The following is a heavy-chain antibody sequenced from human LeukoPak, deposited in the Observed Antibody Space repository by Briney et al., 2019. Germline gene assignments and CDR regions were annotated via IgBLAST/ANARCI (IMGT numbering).Heavy chain of an antibody. D-gene: IGHD3-16*01. Sequence: PGGSLRLSCAASGFTFSSYGMHWVRQAPGKGLEWVAVISYDGSNKYYADSVKGRFTISRDNSKNTLYLQMNSLRAEDTAVYYCAKTAGRGLWSHNYFDYWGQGTLVTVSS. CDR1: GFTFSSYG. CDR2: ISYDGSNK. V-gene: IGHV3-30*18. J-gene: IGHJ4*02. CDR3: AKTAGRGLWSHNYFDY.